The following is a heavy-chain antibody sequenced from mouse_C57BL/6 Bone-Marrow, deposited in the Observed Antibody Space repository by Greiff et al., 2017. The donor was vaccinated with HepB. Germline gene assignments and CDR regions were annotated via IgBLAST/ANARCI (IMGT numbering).Heavy chain of an antibody. CDR2: ISSGGSYT. CDR3: ARLITTVVHFDY. V-gene: IGHV5-6*02. D-gene: IGHD1-1*01. CDR1: GFTFSSYG. J-gene: IGHJ2*01. Sequence: DVMLVESGGDLVKPGGSLKLSCAASGFTFSSYGMSWVRQTPDKRLEWVATISSGGSYTYYPDSVKGRFTISRDNAKNTLYLQMSSLKSEDTAMYYCARLITTVVHFDYWGQGTTLTVSS.